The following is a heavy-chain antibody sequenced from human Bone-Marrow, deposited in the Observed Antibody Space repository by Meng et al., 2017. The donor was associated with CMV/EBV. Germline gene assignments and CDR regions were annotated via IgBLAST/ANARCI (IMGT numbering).Heavy chain of an antibody. CDR2: ISGDSSTI. V-gene: IGHV3-48*04. CDR3: ATRRAGEFDY. Sequence: GESLKISCAASGFTFSSYSINWVRQAPGKGLEWISYISGDSSTIYYADSVKGRFVISRDNAKNSLSLQMNSLRAEDTAIYYCATRRAGEFDYWGQGTLVTVSS. J-gene: IGHJ4*02. CDR1: GFTFSSYS. D-gene: IGHD7-27*01.